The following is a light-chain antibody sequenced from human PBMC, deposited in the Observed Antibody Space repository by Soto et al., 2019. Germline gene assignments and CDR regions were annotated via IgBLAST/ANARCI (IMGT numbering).Light chain of an antibody. J-gene: IGLJ1*01. CDR3: QSYDRSLSGSGV. Sequence: QSVLTQPPSVSGAPGQRVTISCTGSSXNIGAGYDVHWYQQLPGTAPKLLIYGNSNRPSGVPDRFSGSKSGTSASLAITGLQAEDEADYYCQSYDRSLSGSGVFGTGTKFTVL. CDR1: SXNIGAGYD. CDR2: GNS. V-gene: IGLV1-40*01.